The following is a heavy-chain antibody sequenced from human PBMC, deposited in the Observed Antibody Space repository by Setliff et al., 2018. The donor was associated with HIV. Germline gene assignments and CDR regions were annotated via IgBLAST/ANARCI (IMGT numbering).Heavy chain of an antibody. Sequence: SETLSLTCTVSGGSISSSSYYWVWIRQPPGKGLDWIGSFYLTESTNYNPTLKSRVTISGDTSRNQFSLKLSSVTVADTAVYYCASLGQLTGYRNWGQGALVTVSS. CDR1: GGSISSSSYY. CDR3: ASLGQLTGYRN. CDR2: FYLTEST. J-gene: IGHJ4*02. D-gene: IGHD3-9*01. V-gene: IGHV4-39*07.